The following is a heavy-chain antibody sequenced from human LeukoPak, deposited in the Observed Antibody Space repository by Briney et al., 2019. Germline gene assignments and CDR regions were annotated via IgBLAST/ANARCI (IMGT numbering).Heavy chain of an antibody. J-gene: IGHJ4*02. CDR2: ISGSGGST. CDR3: ARALLNTAMADY. D-gene: IGHD5-18*01. Sequence: GGSLRLSCAASGFTFSSYAMSWVRQAPRKGLEWVSAISGSGGSTYYADSVKGRFTISRDNSKNTLYLQMNSLRAEDTAVYYCARALLNTAMADYWGQGTLVTVSS. V-gene: IGHV3-23*01. CDR1: GFTFSSYA.